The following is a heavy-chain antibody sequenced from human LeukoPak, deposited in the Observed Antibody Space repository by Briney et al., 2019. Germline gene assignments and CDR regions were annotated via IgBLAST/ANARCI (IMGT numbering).Heavy chain of an antibody. J-gene: IGHJ3*02. CDR1: GFTFSSYW. D-gene: IGHD3-22*01. CDR3: ASSYFDNSLHAYDI. CDR2: IKQDGSEM. V-gene: IGHV3-7*01. Sequence: GGSLRLSCAASGFTFSSYWMHWVRRAPGKGLEWVANIKQDGSEMYYVDSVKGRFTISRDNTKNSLFLRMSSLRAEDTAVYFCASSYFDNSLHAYDIWGQGTMVTVSS.